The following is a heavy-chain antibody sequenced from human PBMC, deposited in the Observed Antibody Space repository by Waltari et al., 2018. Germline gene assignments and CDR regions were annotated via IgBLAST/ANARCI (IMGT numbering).Heavy chain of an antibody. CDR2: IYYSGST. J-gene: IGHJ3*02. CDR3: ARIDYGDYVGAFDI. Sequence: QLQLQESGPGLVKPSETLSLTCTVSGGSISSSSYYWGWIRQPPGKGLEWIGSIYYSGSTYYNPSLKRRVTISVDTSKNQFSLKLSSVTAADTAVYYCARIDYGDYVGAFDIWGQGTMVTVSS. V-gene: IGHV4-39*07. D-gene: IGHD4-17*01. CDR1: GGSISSSSYY.